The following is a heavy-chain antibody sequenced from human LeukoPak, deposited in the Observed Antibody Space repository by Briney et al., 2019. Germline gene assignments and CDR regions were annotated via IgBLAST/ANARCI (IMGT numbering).Heavy chain of an antibody. CDR1: GGSISSYY. CDR2: IYYSGST. CDR3: ARGSGYDYVWGSSPNPNFDY. D-gene: IGHD3-16*01. Sequence: SETLSLTCTVSGGSISSYYWSWIRQPPGKGLEWIGYIYYSGSTNYNPSLKSRVTISVDTSKNQFSLKLSSVTAADTAVYYCARGSGYDYVWGSSPNPNFDYWGQGTLVTVSS. V-gene: IGHV4-59*01. J-gene: IGHJ4*02.